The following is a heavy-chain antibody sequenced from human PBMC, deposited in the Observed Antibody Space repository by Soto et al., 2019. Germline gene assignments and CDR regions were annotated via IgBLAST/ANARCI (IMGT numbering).Heavy chain of an antibody. CDR2: IYYSGST. Sequence: PSETQPLTCSTSGRSISSYYWSWIRQPPGKGLEWIGYIYYSGSTNYNPSLKSRVTISVDTSKNQFSLKLDSVTAADTAVYFCYIHSIWLLLSDYWCQRSLVTVSS. V-gene: IGHV4-59*08. J-gene: IGHJ4*02. CDR3: YIHSIWLLLSDY. D-gene: IGHD3-22*01. CDR1: GRSISSYY.